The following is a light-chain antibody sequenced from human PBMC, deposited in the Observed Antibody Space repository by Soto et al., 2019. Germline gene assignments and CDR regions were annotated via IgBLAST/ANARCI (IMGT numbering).Light chain of an antibody. Sequence: QSVLTQPRSVSGSPGQSVTISCTVTSSDVGGYNYVSWYQQYSGKAPKVMIYDVSKRPSGVPDRFSGSKSGNTASLTISGLQAEDEADYYCCSYAASNPFVFGTGTKVTVL. V-gene: IGLV2-11*01. J-gene: IGLJ1*01. CDR2: DVS. CDR1: SSDVGGYNY. CDR3: CSYAASNPFV.